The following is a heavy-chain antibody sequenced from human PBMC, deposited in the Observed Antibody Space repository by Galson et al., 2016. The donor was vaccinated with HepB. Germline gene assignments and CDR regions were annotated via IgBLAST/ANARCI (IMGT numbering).Heavy chain of an antibody. D-gene: IGHD1-26*01. V-gene: IGHV4-30-2*01. CDR2: IYHSGRT. CDR3: VGSRSGSFYGIHY. J-gene: IGHJ4*02. Sequence: IYHSGRTYYNPSLKSRVVISVDMSKNQFFLSLRAVTAADTAVYYCVGSRSGSFYGIHYWGQGTPVTVSS.